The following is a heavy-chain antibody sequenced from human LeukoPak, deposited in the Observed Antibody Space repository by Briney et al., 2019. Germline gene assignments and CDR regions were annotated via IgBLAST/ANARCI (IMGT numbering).Heavy chain of an antibody. D-gene: IGHD4-11*01. V-gene: IGHV3-53*01. CDR3: AREDHSNYNY. Sequence: GGSLRLSCAASGFTVSNNYMSWVRQAPGKGLEWVSVIYSGGSTYYADSAKGRFTISRDNSKNTLYLQMNSLRAEDTAVYYCAREDHSNYNYWGQGTLVTVSS. CDR1: GFTVSNNY. J-gene: IGHJ4*02. CDR2: IYSGGST.